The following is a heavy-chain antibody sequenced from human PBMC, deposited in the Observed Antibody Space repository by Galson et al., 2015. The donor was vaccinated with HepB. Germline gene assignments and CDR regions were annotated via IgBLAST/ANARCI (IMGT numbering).Heavy chain of an antibody. J-gene: IGHJ3*02. CDR3: AREGSRIVFHAFDT. CDR2: IQYDGSNK. CDR1: GLRFSGSG. V-gene: IGHV3-33*01. Sequence: SLRLSCAASGLRFSGSGMHWVRQAPGKGLEWVAVIQYDGSNKVYVDCVKGRFTISRDNSKNTLYLEMNSLRAEDTAVYYCAREGSRIVFHAFDTWGQGTMVTVSS. D-gene: IGHD2-15*01.